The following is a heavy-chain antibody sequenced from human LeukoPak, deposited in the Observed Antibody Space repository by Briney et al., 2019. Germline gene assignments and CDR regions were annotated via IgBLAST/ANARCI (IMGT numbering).Heavy chain of an antibody. Sequence: PGGSLRLSCTTSGFTFGDYVMSWVRQAPGKGLEWVGFIRSKDYGGTSEYAASVRGRFTISRDDSKSIAYLEMNSLITEDTAVYYCARGGMYYDFWRTAWGQGTLVLVS. J-gene: IGHJ4*02. CDR1: GFTFGDYV. CDR3: ARGGMYYDFWRTA. V-gene: IGHV3-49*04. D-gene: IGHD3-3*01. CDR2: IRSKDYGGTS.